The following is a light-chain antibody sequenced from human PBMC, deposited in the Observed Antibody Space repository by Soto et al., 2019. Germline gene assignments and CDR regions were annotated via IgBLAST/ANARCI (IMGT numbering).Light chain of an antibody. J-gene: IGKJ2*01. CDR1: QSVSSY. CDR2: DAS. CDR3: QQRSNWPPA. Sequence: EIALTQSPATLSLSPGERATLSCRASQSVSSYLAWYQQKPGQAPRLLIYDASNRATGIPARFSGSGSGTDFTLTISSLEPEDVAVYYCQQRSNWPPAFGQGTKLEIK. V-gene: IGKV3-11*01.